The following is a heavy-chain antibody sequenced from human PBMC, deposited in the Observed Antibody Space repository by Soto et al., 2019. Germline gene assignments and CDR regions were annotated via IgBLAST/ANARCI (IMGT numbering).Heavy chain of an antibody. CDR3: AKGGRQWLVTSDFNY. J-gene: IGHJ4*02. D-gene: IGHD6-19*01. V-gene: IGHV3-30*18. CDR1: GFTFSDYA. CDR2: VSHDGRNT. Sequence: VQLVESGGGVVQPGRSLRLSCAASGFTFSDYAMHWVRQAPGKGLEWVAVVSHDGRNTHYADSVKGRFTISRASSXXTVSLEMTSLRAEDTAVYYCAKGGRQWLVTSDFNYWGQGALVTVSS.